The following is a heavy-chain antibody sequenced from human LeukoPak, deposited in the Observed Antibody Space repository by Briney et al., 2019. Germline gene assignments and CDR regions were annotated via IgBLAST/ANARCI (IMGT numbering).Heavy chain of an antibody. CDR3: ASPMWDTAIHDY. CDR1: GFTLRSYS. V-gene: IGHV3-74*01. Sequence: PGGSLRLSCAASGFTLRSYSMSWVRQAPGKGLEWVSRINSDGSITSYADSVKGRFTISRDNAKDTLYLQMNSLRAEDAAVYYCASPMWDTAIHDYWGQGTLVTVSS. D-gene: IGHD5-18*01. CDR2: INSDGSIT. J-gene: IGHJ4*02.